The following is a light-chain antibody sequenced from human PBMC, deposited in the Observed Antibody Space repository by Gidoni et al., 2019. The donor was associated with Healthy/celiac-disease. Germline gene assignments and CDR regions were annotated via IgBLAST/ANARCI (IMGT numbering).Light chain of an antibody. V-gene: IGKV4-1*01. CDR1: QSVLYSSNNKNY. Sequence: DIVMTQSPDSLAVSRGERATINCKSSQSVLYSSNNKNYLAWYQQKPGQPPKLLIYWASTREPGVPDRFSGSGSGTDFTLTISSLQAEDVAVYYCQQYYSTPPTFGQGTKLEIK. J-gene: IGKJ2*01. CDR3: QQYYSTPPT. CDR2: WAS.